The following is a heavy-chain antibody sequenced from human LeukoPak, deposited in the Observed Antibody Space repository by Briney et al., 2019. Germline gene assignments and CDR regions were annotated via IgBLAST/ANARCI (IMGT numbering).Heavy chain of an antibody. CDR1: GFTFSDYY. J-gene: IGHJ4*02. CDR2: ISSSGSTI. D-gene: IGHD2-15*01. CDR3: ARELGCCSGRSCYDGGFDY. V-gene: IGHV3-11*01. Sequence: GGSLSLSCAASGFTFSDYYVSWIRQAPGKGLEWVSYISSSGSTIYYADSVKGRFTLSRDNAKNSLHVQMNSLRPKDTAVYYCARELGCCSGRSCYDGGFDYWGQGTLVTVSS.